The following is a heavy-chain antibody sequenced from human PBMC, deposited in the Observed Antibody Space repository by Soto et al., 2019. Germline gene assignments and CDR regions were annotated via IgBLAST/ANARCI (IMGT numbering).Heavy chain of an antibody. Sequence: LETLSLTCTVSGGSISSYYWSWIRQPPGKGLEWIGYIYYSGSTNYNPSLKSRVTISVDTSKNQFSLKLSSVTAADTAVYYCARLVAAVYYYYMDVWGKGTTVTVSS. CDR3: ARLVAAVYYYYMDV. CDR1: GGSISSYY. D-gene: IGHD6-25*01. V-gene: IGHV4-59*08. CDR2: IYYSGST. J-gene: IGHJ6*03.